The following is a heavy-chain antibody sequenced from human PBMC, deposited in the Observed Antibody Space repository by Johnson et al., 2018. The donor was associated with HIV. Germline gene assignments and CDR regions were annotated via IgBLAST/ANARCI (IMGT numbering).Heavy chain of an antibody. CDR3: VRSIQLWLPGAFDI. CDR1: GFTFDDYG. CDR2: INWNGGNT. Sequence: MMLVESGGGVVQPGRSLRLSCAASGFTFDDYGMSWVRQVPGKGLEWVSGINWNGGNTGYVDSVKGRFTISRDNAKNSLYLQMNSLRAEDTAVYYCVRSIQLWLPGAFDIWDQGTMVTVSS. D-gene: IGHD5-18*01. J-gene: IGHJ3*02. V-gene: IGHV3-20*04.